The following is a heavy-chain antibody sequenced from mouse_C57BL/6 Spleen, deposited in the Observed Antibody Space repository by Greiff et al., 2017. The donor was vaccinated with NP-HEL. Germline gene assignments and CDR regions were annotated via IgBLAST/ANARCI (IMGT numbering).Heavy chain of an antibody. J-gene: IGHJ3*01. Sequence: VQLQQSGAELVKPGASVKMSCKASGYTFTSYWITWVKQRPGQGLEWIGDIYPGSGSTNYNEKFKSKATLTVDTSSRTAYMQLSSLTSEDSAVYYCARYDGYYVGFAYWGQGTLVTVSA. CDR3: ARYDGYYVGFAY. CDR2: IYPGSGST. D-gene: IGHD2-3*01. V-gene: IGHV1-55*01. CDR1: GYTFTSYW.